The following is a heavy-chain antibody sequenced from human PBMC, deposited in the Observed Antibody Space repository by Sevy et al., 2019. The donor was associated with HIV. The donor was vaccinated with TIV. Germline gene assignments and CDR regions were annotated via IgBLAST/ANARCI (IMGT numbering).Heavy chain of an antibody. V-gene: IGHV3-30-3*01. CDR3: ARPRANYVNDYFFYAMDV. Sequence: GGSLRLSCAASGFALSNYYAMHWVRQAPGKGLEWVALISYDGSDKYYADSVKGRFTISRDNFKNTLYLQMNSLTTEDTAVYYCARPRANYVNDYFFYAMDVWGQGTTVTVSS. CDR1: GFALSNYYA. CDR2: ISYDGSDK. J-gene: IGHJ6*02. D-gene: IGHD1-7*01.